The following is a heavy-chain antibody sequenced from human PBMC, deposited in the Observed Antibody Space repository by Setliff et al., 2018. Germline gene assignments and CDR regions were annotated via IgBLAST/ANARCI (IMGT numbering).Heavy chain of an antibody. V-gene: IGHV1-8*01. CDR1: GYTFTSYG. CDR3: ARGLNYGPATQA. J-gene: IGHJ5*02. D-gene: IGHD3-10*01. CDR2: MNPNSGNT. Sequence: VASVKVSCKASGYTFTSYGFSWVRQATGQGLEWMGWMNPNSGNTGYAQKFQGRVTMTRNTSISTAYMELSSLRSEDTAVYYCARGLNYGPATQAWGQGTLVTVSS.